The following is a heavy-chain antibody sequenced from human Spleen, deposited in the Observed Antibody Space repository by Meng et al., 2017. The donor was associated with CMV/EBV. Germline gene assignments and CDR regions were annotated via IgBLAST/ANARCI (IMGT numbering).Heavy chain of an antibody. Sequence: GSVSSATYYWSWIRQSPGKGLEWLGYIYYDGYTNYNPSLLSRLTISVDTSKNQFSLRLSSVTAADTALYYCARAIASTNYYSRFFDSWGLGTMVTVSS. J-gene: IGHJ4*02. D-gene: IGHD2-2*01. CDR1: GSVSSATYY. CDR2: IYYDGYT. CDR3: ARAIASTNYYSRFFDS. V-gene: IGHV4-61*01.